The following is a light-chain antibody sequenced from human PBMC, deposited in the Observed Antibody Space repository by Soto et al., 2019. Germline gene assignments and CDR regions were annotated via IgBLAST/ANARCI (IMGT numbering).Light chain of an antibody. Sequence: IALTQYPATLPLSPGQRATLSCRASPSVTNYLAWYQQKPGQAPRLLIYGAFNRATGIPARFSGSGSGTDFTLTISSLVHEDFAVYYCRQRNIWPPDTFGQGTRLEIK. J-gene: IGKJ5*01. V-gene: IGKV3-11*01. CDR1: PSVTNY. CDR3: RQRNIWPPDT. CDR2: GAF.